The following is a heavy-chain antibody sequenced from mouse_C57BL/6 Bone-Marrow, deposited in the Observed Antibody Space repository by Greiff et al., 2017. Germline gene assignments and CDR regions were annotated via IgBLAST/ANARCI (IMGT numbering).Heavy chain of an antibody. CDR3: ARMVITTVVAKGYFDY. CDR2: INPNNGGT. CDR1: GYTFTDYY. V-gene: IGHV1-26*01. D-gene: IGHD1-1*01. Sequence: EVQLQQSGPELVKPGASVKISCKASGYTFTDYYMNWVKQSHGKSLEWIGDINPNNGGTSYNQKFKGKATLTVDKSSSTAYMELRSLTSEDSAVYYCARMVITTVVAKGYFDYWGQGTTLTVSS. J-gene: IGHJ2*01.